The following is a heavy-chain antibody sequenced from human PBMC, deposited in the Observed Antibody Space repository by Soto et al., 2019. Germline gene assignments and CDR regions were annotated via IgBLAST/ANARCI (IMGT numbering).Heavy chain of an antibody. J-gene: IGHJ4*02. D-gene: IGHD4-17*01. V-gene: IGHV4-59*01. CDR3: ARLDYGDYVNY. CDR2: IYYSGST. CDR1: GGSISSYY. Sequence: SETLSLTCTVSGGSISSYYWSWIRQPPGKGLEWIGYIYYSGSTNYNPSLKSRVTISVDTSKNQFSLKLSSVTAADTAVYYCARLDYGDYVNYWGQGTLVTVSS.